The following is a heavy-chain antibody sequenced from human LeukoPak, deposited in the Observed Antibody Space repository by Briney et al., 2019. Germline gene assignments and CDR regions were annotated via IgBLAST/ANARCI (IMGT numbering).Heavy chain of an antibody. V-gene: IGHV4-39*07. CDR3: AREEGSKVVPAAIPH. J-gene: IGHJ4*02. Sequence: PSETLSLTCTVSGGSISSSSYYWGWIRQPPGKGLEWIGSIYYSGSTYYNPSLKSRVTISVDTSKNQFSLKLSSVTAADTAVDYCAREEGSKVVPAAIPHWGQGTLVTVSS. CDR2: IYYSGST. CDR1: GGSISSSSYY. D-gene: IGHD2-2*01.